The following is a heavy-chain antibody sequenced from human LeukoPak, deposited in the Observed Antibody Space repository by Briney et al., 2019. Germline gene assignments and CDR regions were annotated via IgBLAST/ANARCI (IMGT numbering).Heavy chain of an antibody. D-gene: IGHD3-22*01. Sequence: GSSVKVSCKASGGTFSSYAISWVRQAPGQGLEWMGRIIPILGIANYAQKFQGRVTITADKSTSTAYMELSSLRSEDTAVYYCWYYDSSGSVYFDYWGQGTLVTVSS. V-gene: IGHV1-69*04. CDR2: IIPILGIA. CDR3: WYYDSSGSVYFDY. CDR1: GGTFSSYA. J-gene: IGHJ4*02.